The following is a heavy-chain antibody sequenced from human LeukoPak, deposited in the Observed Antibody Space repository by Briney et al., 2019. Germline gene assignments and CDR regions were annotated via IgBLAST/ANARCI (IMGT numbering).Heavy chain of an antibody. CDR3: ARGSAMVVDYYYMDV. J-gene: IGHJ6*03. D-gene: IGHD5-18*01. Sequence: ETLSLTCAVYGGSFSGYYWSWIRQPPGKGLEWIGKINHSGSTNYNPSLKSRVTISVDTSKNQFSLKLSSVTAADTAVYYCARGSAMVVDYYYMDVWGKGTTVTVSS. V-gene: IGHV4-34*01. CDR1: GGSFSGYY. CDR2: INHSGST.